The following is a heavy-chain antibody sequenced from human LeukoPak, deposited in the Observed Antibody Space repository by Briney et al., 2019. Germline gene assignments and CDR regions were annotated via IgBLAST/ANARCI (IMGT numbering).Heavy chain of an antibody. CDR2: VYRSGST. V-gene: IGHV4-38-2*02. Sequence: SETLSLTCTVSGYSISSGYYWGWIRQPPGKGLEWLGTVYRSGSTYYNPSLNGRVAISVDTSKNQFSLKLSSVTAADTAVYYCARDMGDGYYPVDYWGQGTLVTVSS. CDR1: GYSISSGYY. D-gene: IGHD5-24*01. CDR3: ARDMGDGYYPVDY. J-gene: IGHJ4*02.